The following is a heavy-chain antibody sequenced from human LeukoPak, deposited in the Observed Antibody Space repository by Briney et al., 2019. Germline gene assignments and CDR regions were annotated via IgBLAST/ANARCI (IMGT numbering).Heavy chain of an antibody. Sequence: GESLKISCKGSGYSFTTNWIGWVRQMPGKGPEWMGIIYPSDSDTRYSPSFQGQVTISADKSISTAYLQWSSLKASDTGMYYCARQGSGYINYWGQGTLVTVSS. CDR3: ARQGSGYINY. CDR2: IYPSDSDT. V-gene: IGHV5-51*01. J-gene: IGHJ4*03. CDR1: GYSFTTNW. D-gene: IGHD2-15*01.